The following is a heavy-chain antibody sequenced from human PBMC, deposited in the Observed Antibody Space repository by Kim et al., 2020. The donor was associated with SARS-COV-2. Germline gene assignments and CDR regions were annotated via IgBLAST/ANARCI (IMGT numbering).Heavy chain of an antibody. J-gene: IGHJ4*02. CDR3: ARHQLGLYDSSGYYYELRHYFDY. CDR2: ISSSSSYI. CDR1: GFTFSSYS. D-gene: IGHD3-22*01. V-gene: IGHV3-21*01. Sequence: GGSLRLSCAASGFTFSSYSMNWVRQAPGKGLEWVSSISSSSSYIYYADSVKGRFTISRDNAKNSLYLQMNSLRAEDTAVYYCARHQLGLYDSSGYYYELRHYFDYWGQGTLVTVSS.